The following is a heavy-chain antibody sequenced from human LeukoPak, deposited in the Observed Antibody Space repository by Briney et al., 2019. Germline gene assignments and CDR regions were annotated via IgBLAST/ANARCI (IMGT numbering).Heavy chain of an antibody. CDR2: IYTSGST. Sequence: SETLSVICTVSGGSINSYYWSWIRQPAGKGLEWIGRIYTSGSTNYNPSLKSRVTMSVDTSKNQFSLKLSSVTAADTAVYYCASSLKRDYFDYWGQGTLVTVSS. CDR3: ASSLKRDYFDY. CDR1: GGSINSYY. J-gene: IGHJ4*02. V-gene: IGHV4-4*07.